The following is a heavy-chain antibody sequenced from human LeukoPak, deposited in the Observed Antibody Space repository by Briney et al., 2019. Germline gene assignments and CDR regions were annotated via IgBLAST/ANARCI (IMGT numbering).Heavy chain of an antibody. V-gene: IGHV3-20*04. CDR3: ARDHETLLVVASGFEV. CDR1: GFTFDDYA. D-gene: IGHD5-12*01. CDR2: INWNGATT. J-gene: IGHJ3*01. Sequence: PGGSLRLSCAASGFTFDDYAMSWVRQAPGKGLEWVSGINWNGATTTYADSVKGRFTISRDNAKNSLYLQMNSLRAEDTAFYYCARDHETLLVVASGFEVWGEGRTVSASS.